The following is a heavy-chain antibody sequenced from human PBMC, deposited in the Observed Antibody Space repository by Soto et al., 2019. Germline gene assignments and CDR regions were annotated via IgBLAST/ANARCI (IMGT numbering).Heavy chain of an antibody. CDR1: GDSVSSNSAA. V-gene: IGHV6-1*01. CDR3: ARDRGQLPPRASPRRYYYYGMDV. D-gene: IGHD2-2*01. CDR2: TYYRSKWYN. J-gene: IGHJ6*02. Sequence: SQTLSLTCAISGDSVSSNSAAWNWIRQSPSRGLEWLGRTYYRSKWYNDYAVSVKSRITINPDTSKNQSSLQLNSVTPEDTAVYYCARDRGQLPPRASPRRYYYYGMDVWGQGTTVTVSS.